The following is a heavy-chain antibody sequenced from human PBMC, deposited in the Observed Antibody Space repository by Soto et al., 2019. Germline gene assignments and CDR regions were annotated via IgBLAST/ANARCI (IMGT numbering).Heavy chain of an antibody. CDR1: GFTVSSNY. J-gene: IGHJ3*02. CDR2: IYSGGST. V-gene: IGHV3-66*01. CDR3: ARERWLGRQYAFDI. D-gene: IGHD3-10*01. Sequence: GGSLRLSCAASGFTVSSNYMSWVRQAPGKGLEWVSVIYSGGSTYYADSVKGRFTISRDNSKNTLYLQMNSLRAEDTAVYYCARERWLGRQYAFDIWGQGTMVTVSS.